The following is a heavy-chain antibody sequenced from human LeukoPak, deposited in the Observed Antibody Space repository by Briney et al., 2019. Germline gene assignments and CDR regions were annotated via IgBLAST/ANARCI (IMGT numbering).Heavy chain of an antibody. CDR3: AKGYSSSSTDAFDI. J-gene: IGHJ3*02. Sequence: GGSLRLSCAASGLTFSSYGMHWVRQAPGKGLEWVAVISYDGSNKYYADSVKGRFTISRDNSKNTLYLQMNSLRAEDTAVYYCAKGYSSSSTDAFDIWGQGTMVTASS. V-gene: IGHV3-30*18. D-gene: IGHD6-13*01. CDR2: ISYDGSNK. CDR1: GLTFSSYG.